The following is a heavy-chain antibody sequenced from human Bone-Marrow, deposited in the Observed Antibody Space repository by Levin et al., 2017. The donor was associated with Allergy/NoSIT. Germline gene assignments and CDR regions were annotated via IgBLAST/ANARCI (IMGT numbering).Heavy chain of an antibody. V-gene: IGHV3-43*01. CDR1: GFTFNDYT. D-gene: IGHD6-19*01. CDR3: AKDLSPRIAVTGNIEY. CDR2: ISWDASTT. J-gene: IGHJ4*02. Sequence: GGSLRLSCAASGFTFNDYTMHWVRQAPQRGLEWVSLISWDASTTYYADSVRGRFTISRDNSKNALYLQMISLTTEDTALYYCAKDLSPRIAVTGNIEYWGQGTLVTVSS.